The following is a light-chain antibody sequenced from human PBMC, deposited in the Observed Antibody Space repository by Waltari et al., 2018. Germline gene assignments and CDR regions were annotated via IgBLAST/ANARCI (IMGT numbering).Light chain of an antibody. CDR1: QTISTW. CDR3: QQSYSTPRLT. CDR2: DAS. Sequence: IQMTQSPSTLSASVGDRVTITCRASQTISTWLAWYQHKPGQAPKLLIYDASTIQSGVPSRFSGSGSGTEFSLTISTLQPDDFATYYCQQSYSTPRLTFGGGTKVEIK. J-gene: IGKJ4*01. V-gene: IGKV1-5*01.